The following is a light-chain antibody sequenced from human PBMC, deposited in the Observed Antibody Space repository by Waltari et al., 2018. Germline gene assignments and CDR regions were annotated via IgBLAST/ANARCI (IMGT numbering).Light chain of an antibody. CDR1: QAISGY. CDR3: QQRSNWPIT. J-gene: IGKJ5*01. CDR2: AAS. V-gene: IGKV1-39*01. Sequence: DIEMTQSPSSLSASVGDRVTITCRASQAISGYLNWYQQKPGRAPKLLIYAASSLQSGVPSRFSGSGYGTDFTLTISSLEPEDFAVYYCQQRSNWPITFGQGTRLEIK.